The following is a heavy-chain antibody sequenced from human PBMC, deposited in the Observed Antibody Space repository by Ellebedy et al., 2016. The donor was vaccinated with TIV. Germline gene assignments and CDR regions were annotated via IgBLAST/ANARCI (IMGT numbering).Heavy chain of an antibody. V-gene: IGHV3-48*01. CDR1: GFTFSYYS. Sequence: GESLKISCAASGFTFSYYSMNWVRQAPGKGLEWVSYISSSSSSIYSADSVKGRFTISRDNAKNSLYLQMNSLRAEDTAVYYCARDGGPTVTTSMDVWGKGTTVTVSS. CDR2: ISSSSSSI. D-gene: IGHD4-11*01. CDR3: ARDGGPTVTTSMDV. J-gene: IGHJ6*03.